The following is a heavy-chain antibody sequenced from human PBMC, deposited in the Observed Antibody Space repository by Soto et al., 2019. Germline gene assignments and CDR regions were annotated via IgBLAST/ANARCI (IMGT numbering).Heavy chain of an antibody. CDR3: AKRPLKFEGSYFDY. CDR1: GFTFTNYP. J-gene: IGHJ4*02. CDR2: ISGSGGST. D-gene: IGHD3-10*01. V-gene: IGHV3-23*01. Sequence: EVQVLDSGGGLVQPGGSLRLSCAASGFTFTNYPMAWVRQAPAKGLEWVSTISGSGGSTFYADSVKGRFTISRDNSKNTEYLQMNSLRVEDTAVYYYAKRPLKFEGSYFDYWGQGTLVTVSS.